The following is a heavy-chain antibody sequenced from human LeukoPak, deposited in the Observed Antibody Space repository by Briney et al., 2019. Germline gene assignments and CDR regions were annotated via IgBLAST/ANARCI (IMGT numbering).Heavy chain of an antibody. CDR2: IYYTGST. J-gene: IGHJ6*03. D-gene: IGHD6-13*01. Sequence: SETLSLTCTVSGGSISSHYWSWVRQPPGKGLEWIGNIYYTGSTNYNPSLKSRVTMSVDTSKNQLSLKLTSVTAADTAVYYCGRSFRTPGIHHYYMDVWGTGTTVTVSS. CDR3: GRSFRTPGIHHYYMDV. V-gene: IGHV4-59*11. CDR1: GGSISSHY.